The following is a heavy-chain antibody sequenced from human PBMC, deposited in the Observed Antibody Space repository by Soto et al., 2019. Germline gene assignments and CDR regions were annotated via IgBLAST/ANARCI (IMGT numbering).Heavy chain of an antibody. J-gene: IGHJ6*02. D-gene: IGHD3-16*01. CDR3: ARCVGGLPYGMEV. CDR1: GYTFTSYA. CDR2: INAGNGNT. Sequence: QVQLVQSGAEVKKPGASVKVSCKASGYTFTSYAMHWVRQAPGQRREWMGWINAGNGNTKYSQKFQGRVTITRDTSASTAYMELSSLRSEGTAVYYCARCVGGLPYGMEVWGQGTTGTVSS. V-gene: IGHV1-3*01.